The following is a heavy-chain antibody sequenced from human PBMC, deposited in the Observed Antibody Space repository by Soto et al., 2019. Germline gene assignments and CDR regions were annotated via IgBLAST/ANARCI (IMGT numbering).Heavy chain of an antibody. J-gene: IGHJ6*02. V-gene: IGHV1-18*04. CDR2: ISAYNGNT. CDR3: ARDRDYGDYNYYYYGMDV. D-gene: IGHD4-17*01. Sequence: QVPLVQSGAEVKKPGASVKVSCKASGYTFTSYGISWVRQAPGQGLEWMGWISAYNGNTNYAQKLQGRVTMTTDTSTSTAYMELRSLRSDDTAVYYCARDRDYGDYNYYYYGMDVWGQGTTVTVSS. CDR1: GYTFTSYG.